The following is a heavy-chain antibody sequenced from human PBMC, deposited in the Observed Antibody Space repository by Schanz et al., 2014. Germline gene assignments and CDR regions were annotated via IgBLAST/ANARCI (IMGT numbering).Heavy chain of an antibody. Sequence: VQLVDSGGGLVKPGGSLRLSCTASGFPFSGYSMNWVRQAPGRGLEWVSIIFTDGRTYYADSVKGRFTISRDNSKNTLFLQMNSLRAEDTAVYYCARDHTTESYYSAGPPIDYWGQGTLLTVSS. CDR2: IFTDGRT. J-gene: IGHJ4*02. V-gene: IGHV3-66*01. CDR3: ARDHTTESYYSAGPPIDY. CDR1: GFPFSGYS. D-gene: IGHD1-26*01.